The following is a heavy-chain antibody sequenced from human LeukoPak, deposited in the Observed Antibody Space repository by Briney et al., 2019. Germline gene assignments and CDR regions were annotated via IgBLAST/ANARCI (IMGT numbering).Heavy chain of an antibody. CDR2: ISATGGST. D-gene: IGHD2-2*01. V-gene: IGHV3-23*01. J-gene: IGHJ5*02. CDR1: GFTFSTYA. Sequence: GGSLRLSCVASGFTFSTYAMSRVRQAPGKGLEWVSSISATGGSTFYADSVKGRFTISRDNSKNTLYLQVNSLKAEDTALYYCAKGCISTSCDDSRWFDPWGQGTLVTVSS. CDR3: AKGCISTSCDDSRWFDP.